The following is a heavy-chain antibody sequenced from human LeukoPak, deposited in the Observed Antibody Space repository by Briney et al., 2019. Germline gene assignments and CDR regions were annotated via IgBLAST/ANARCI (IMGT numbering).Heavy chain of an antibody. Sequence: PSETLSLTCTVSGGSITSGAFYWSWIRQPAGKGLEWIGRFYTSGNTNYNPSLKSRVTISVDTSQNHFSLNLSPVTAADTATYYCARVRSPVDGFWTGYSWTDAFDIWGQGTMVTVSS. CDR1: GGSITSGAFY. J-gene: IGHJ3*02. CDR3: ARVRSPVDGFWTGYSWTDAFDI. V-gene: IGHV4-61*02. D-gene: IGHD3/OR15-3a*01. CDR2: FYTSGNT.